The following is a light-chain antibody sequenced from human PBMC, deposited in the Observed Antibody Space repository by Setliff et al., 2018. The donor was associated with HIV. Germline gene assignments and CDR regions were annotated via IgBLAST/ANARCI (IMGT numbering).Light chain of an antibody. Sequence: QSALTQPASVSGSPGQSITISCTGTSSDVGGYNYVSWYQQHPGKAPKLTIYDVSNRPSGISNRFSGSKSGNTASLTVSGLQAEDEADYYCSSYTNSSSGVFGTGTKV. J-gene: IGLJ1*01. CDR2: DVS. CDR1: SSDVGGYNY. V-gene: IGLV2-14*03. CDR3: SSYTNSSSGV.